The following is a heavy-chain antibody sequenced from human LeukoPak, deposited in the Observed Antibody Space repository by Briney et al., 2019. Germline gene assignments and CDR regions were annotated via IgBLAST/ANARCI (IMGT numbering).Heavy chain of an antibody. CDR2: IYTNGGA. CDR1: GGSVTSGNYY. CDR3: AREPPGY. V-gene: IGHV4-61*02. Sequence: SQTLSLTCAVSGGSVTSGNYYWNWIRQPAGKGLEWIGRIYTNGGASYNPSLKSRVTISIDASKNQFSLKLSSVTAADTAVYYCAREPPGYWGQGILVTVSS. J-gene: IGHJ4*02.